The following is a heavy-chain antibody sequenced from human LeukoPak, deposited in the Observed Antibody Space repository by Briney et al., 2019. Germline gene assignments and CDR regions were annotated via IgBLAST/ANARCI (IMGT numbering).Heavy chain of an antibody. CDR1: GYTFTSYA. CDR2: ITPTLGTP. D-gene: IGHD6-13*01. V-gene: IGHV1-69*13. J-gene: IGHJ4*02. CDR3: ARVYPEGYSSSWFDY. Sequence: ASVKVSCKASGYTFTSYAMNWVRQAPGQGLEWMGGITPTLGTPDYSQKFQGRVTITADESTSTAYMELSSLRSEDTAVYYCARVYPEGYSSSWFDYWGQGTLVTVSS.